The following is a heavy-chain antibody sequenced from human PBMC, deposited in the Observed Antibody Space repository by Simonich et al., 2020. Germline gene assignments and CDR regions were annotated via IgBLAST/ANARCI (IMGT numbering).Heavy chain of an antibody. CDR3: ARDGGNCSGGSCYWYFDL. CDR1: GYTFTGSY. D-gene: IGHD2-15*01. J-gene: IGHJ2*01. V-gene: IGHV1-2*06. CDR2: INPNSGGT. Sequence: QVQLVQSGAEVKKPGASVKVSCKASGYTFTGSYMHCVRQAPGQGLEWMGRINPNSGGTNNAKKFQGSVTMARNTSISTAYMELSRLRSDDTAGYYCARDGGNCSGGSCYWYFDLWGRGTLVTVSS.